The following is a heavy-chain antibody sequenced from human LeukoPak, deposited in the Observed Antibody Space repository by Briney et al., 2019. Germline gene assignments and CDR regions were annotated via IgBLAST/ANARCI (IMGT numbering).Heavy chain of an antibody. D-gene: IGHD3-22*01. CDR1: GGSMSTYY. J-gene: IGHJ4*02. CDR2: IYYSGST. Sequence: SETLSLTCTVSGGSMSTYYWSWIRQPPGKGLEWIGYIYYSGSTNYNPSLKSRVIISVDTSKNQFSLKLSSVTAADTAVYSCAREHSYYDSSGYYYGSGYFDYWGQGTLVTVSS. V-gene: IGHV4-59*01. CDR3: AREHSYYDSSGYYYGSGYFDY.